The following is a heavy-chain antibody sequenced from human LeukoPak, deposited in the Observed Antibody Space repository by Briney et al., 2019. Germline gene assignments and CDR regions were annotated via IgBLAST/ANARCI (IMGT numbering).Heavy chain of an antibody. D-gene: IGHD1-26*01. V-gene: IGHV3-21*06. CDR1: GFLFSSHS. Sequence: PGGSLRLSCTASGFLFSSHSMNWVRQAPGEGLQWVSSIGNSVNYIYYAGSVKGRFTISRDDAKNSLYLQMDSLRAEDTALYYCARVPSGTYPSFYFDHWGQGSLVTVSS. CDR3: ARVPSGTYPSFYFDH. CDR2: IGNSVNYI. J-gene: IGHJ4*02.